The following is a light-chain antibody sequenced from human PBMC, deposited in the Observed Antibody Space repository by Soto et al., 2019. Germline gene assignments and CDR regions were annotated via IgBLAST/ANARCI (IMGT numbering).Light chain of an antibody. J-gene: IGKJ3*01. Sequence: EIVLTQSPATLSLSPGERATLSCRASQNVSTYLAWYQQKPGQAPRLLIYDASNRATGIPARFSGSGSGTDFTLTISSLAPEEFAVYYCQQRTNWLTFGPGTKVDIK. CDR3: QQRTNWLT. CDR1: QNVSTY. V-gene: IGKV3-11*01. CDR2: DAS.